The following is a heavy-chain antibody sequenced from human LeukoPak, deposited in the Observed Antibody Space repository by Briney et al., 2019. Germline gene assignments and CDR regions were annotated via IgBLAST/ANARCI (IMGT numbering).Heavy chain of an antibody. CDR1: GFTFSDYY. CDR3: ARDRVTGYYDSSGYLFF. V-gene: IGHV3-11*01. D-gene: IGHD3-22*01. J-gene: IGHJ4*02. Sequence: GGSLRLSCAASGFTFSDYYMSWIRQAPGKGLEWVSYISSSGSTIYYADSVKGRFTISRDNAKNSLYPQMNSLRAEDTAVYYCARDRVTGYYDSSGYLFFWGQGTLVTVSS. CDR2: ISSSGSTI.